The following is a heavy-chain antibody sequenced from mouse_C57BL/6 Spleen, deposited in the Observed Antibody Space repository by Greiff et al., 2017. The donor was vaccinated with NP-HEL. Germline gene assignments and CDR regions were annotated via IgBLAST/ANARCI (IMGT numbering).Heavy chain of an antibody. CDR3: ARSRSNYDAWFAY. D-gene: IGHD2-5*01. J-gene: IGHJ3*01. CDR1: GYAFSSSW. CDR2: IYPGDGDT. Sequence: QVQLQQSGPELVKPGASVKISCKASGYAFSSSWMNWVKQRPGKGLEWIGRIYPGDGDTNYNGKFKGKATLTADKSSSTAYMQLSSLTSEDSAVYFCARSRSNYDAWFAYWGQGTLVTVSA. V-gene: IGHV1-82*01.